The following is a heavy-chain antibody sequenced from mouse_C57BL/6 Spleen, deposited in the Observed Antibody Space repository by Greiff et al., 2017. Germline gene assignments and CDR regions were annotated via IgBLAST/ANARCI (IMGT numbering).Heavy chain of an antibody. D-gene: IGHD2-1*01. J-gene: IGHJ2*01. Sequence: QVQLQQPGAELVRPGSSVKLSCKASGYTFTSYWMHWVKQRPIRGLEWIGNIDPSDSETHYNQKFKDKATLTVDKSSSTAYMQLSSLTSEDSAVYYCSRFDGNYGYFDYWGQGTTLTVSS. CDR1: GYTFTSYW. V-gene: IGHV1-52*01. CDR3: SRFDGNYGYFDY. CDR2: IDPSDSET.